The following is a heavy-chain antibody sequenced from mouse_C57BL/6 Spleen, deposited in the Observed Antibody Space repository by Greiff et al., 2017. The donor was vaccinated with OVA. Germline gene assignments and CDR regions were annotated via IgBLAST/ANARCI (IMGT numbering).Heavy chain of an antibody. CDR3: AFDV. CDR2: IDPSDSYT. J-gene: IGHJ1*03. V-gene: IGHV1-59*01. CDR1: GYTFTSYW. Sequence: QVQLQQPGAELVRPGTSVKLSCKASGYTFTSYWMHWVKQRPGQGLEWIGVIDPSDSYTNYNQKFKGKATLTVDTSSSTAYMQLSSLTSEDSAVYYCAFDVWGTGTTVTVSS.